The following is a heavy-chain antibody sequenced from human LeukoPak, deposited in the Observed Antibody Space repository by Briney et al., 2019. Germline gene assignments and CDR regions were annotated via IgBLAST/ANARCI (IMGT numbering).Heavy chain of an antibody. CDR3: AKDPLPGIAAAGPDFYYYYYYMDV. J-gene: IGHJ6*03. CDR1: GFTFSSYA. D-gene: IGHD6-13*01. V-gene: IGHV3-23*01. CDR2: ISGSGGST. Sequence: PGGSLRLSCAASGFTFSSYAMSWVRQAPGKGLEWVSAISGSGGSTYYADSVKGRFTISRDNSKNTLYLQMNSLRAEDTAVYYCAKDPLPGIAAAGPDFYYYYYYMDVWGKGTTVTISS.